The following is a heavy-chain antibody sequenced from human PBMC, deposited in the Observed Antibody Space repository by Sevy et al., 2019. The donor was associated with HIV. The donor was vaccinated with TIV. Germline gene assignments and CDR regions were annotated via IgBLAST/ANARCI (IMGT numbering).Heavy chain of an antibody. CDR1: GFTFSSYA. V-gene: IGHV3-23*01. J-gene: IGHJ4*02. D-gene: IGHD6-13*01. Sequence: GGSLRLSCAASGFTFSSYAMSWVRQAPGKGLEWVSAISGSGGSTYYADSVKGRFTISRDNSKNTLYLQMNSLRAEATAVYYCAKDTDSSSWSMGYYFDYWGQGTLVTVSS. CDR3: AKDTDSSSWSMGYYFDY. CDR2: ISGSGGST.